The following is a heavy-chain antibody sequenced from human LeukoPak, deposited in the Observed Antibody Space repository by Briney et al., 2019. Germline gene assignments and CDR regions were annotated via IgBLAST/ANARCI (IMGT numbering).Heavy chain of an antibody. CDR2: IKQDGSEK. D-gene: IGHD6-19*01. CDR3: ARASWDSSGWFDAFDI. V-gene: IGHV3-7*01. Sequence: GGSLRLSCAASGFTFSSYWMSWVRQAPGKGLEWVANIKQDGSEKYYVDSVKGRFTISRDNAKNSLYLQMNSLRAEDTAVYYCARASWDSSGWFDAFDIWGQGTMVTVSS. J-gene: IGHJ3*02. CDR1: GFTFSSYW.